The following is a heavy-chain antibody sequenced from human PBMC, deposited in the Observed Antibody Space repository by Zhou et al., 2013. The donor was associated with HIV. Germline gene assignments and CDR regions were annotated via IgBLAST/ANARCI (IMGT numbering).Heavy chain of an antibody. D-gene: IGHD5-12*01. J-gene: IGHJ4*02. Sequence: QVQLQESGPGLVKPSETLSLTCTVSSGSISSYYWSWIRQPAGKGLEWIGRIYLSGSTNYNPSLKSRVTMSVDTSKNQFSLRVSSVTVADTAAYYCARGSGSGHDYWGQGTLVTVSS. V-gene: IGHV4-4*07. CDR2: IYLSGST. CDR3: ARGSGSGHDY. CDR1: SGSISSYY.